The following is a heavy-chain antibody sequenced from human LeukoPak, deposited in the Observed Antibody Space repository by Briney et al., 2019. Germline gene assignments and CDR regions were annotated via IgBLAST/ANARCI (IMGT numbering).Heavy chain of an antibody. Sequence: SETLSLTCTVSGYSISSGYYWGWIRQPPGKGLEWIGSIYHSGSTYYNPSLKSRVTISVDTSKNQFSLKLSSVTAADTAVYYCARLPTITFFDYWGQGTLVTVSS. CDR2: IYHSGST. J-gene: IGHJ4*02. CDR1: GYSISSGYY. V-gene: IGHV4-38-2*02. CDR3: ARLPTITFFDY. D-gene: IGHD5-12*01.